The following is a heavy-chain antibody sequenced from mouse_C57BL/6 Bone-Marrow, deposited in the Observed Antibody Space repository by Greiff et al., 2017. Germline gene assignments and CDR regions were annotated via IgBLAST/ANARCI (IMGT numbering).Heavy chain of an antibody. CDR2: ISSGGDYI. V-gene: IGHV5-9-1*02. CDR1: GFTFSSYA. Sequence: EVKVVESGEGLVKPGGSLKLSCAASGFTFSSYAMSWVRQTPEKRLEWVAYISSGGDYIYYADTVKCRFTISRDNAWNTLYLQMSSLKSEDTAMYYCTRDYYYGSSPFAYWGQGTLVTVSA. D-gene: IGHD1-1*01. J-gene: IGHJ3*01. CDR3: TRDYYYGSSPFAY.